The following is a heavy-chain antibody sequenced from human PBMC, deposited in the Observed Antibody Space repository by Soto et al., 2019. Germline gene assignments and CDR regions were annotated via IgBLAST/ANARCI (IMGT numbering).Heavy chain of an antibody. V-gene: IGHV4-61*01. Sequence: TSETLSLTCTVSGGSVSSGSYYWSWIRQPPGKGLEWIGYIYYSGSTNYNPSLKSRVTISVDTSKNQFSLKLSSVTAADTAVYYCARDKGRYDFWSGYYFDYWGQGTLVTVSS. CDR3: ARDKGRYDFWSGYYFDY. CDR1: GGSVSSGSYY. J-gene: IGHJ4*02. D-gene: IGHD3-3*01. CDR2: IYYSGST.